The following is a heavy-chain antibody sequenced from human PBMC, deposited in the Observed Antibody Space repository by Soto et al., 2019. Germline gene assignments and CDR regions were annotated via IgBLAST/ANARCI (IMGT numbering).Heavy chain of an antibody. V-gene: IGHV4-39*01. CDR1: GGPISTSNYY. Sequence: SETLSLTCNLSGGPISTSNYYWGWIRQPPGKGLEWIGSIYYSGSTYYNPSLKSRVTMSEDTSKNQFSLKLSSVAATDTAVYYCARGFKSKYQLHLPYFQHWGQG. D-gene: IGHD2-2*01. CDR2: IYYSGST. J-gene: IGHJ1*01. CDR3: ARGFKSKYQLHLPYFQH.